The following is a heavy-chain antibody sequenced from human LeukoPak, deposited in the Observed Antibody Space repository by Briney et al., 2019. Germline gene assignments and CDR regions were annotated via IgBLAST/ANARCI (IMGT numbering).Heavy chain of an antibody. D-gene: IGHD3-10*01. CDR3: AREAYASGSFRTDYYYMDV. J-gene: IGHJ6*03. Sequence: ASVKVSCKASGYTFTGYYMHWVRQAPGQGLEWMGWISPTSGGTNYAQKFQGRVTMTRDTSISTAYMELRRLRSDDTAVYYCAREAYASGSFRTDYYYMDVWGKGTTVTVSS. CDR2: ISPTSGGT. V-gene: IGHV1-2*02. CDR1: GYTFTGYY.